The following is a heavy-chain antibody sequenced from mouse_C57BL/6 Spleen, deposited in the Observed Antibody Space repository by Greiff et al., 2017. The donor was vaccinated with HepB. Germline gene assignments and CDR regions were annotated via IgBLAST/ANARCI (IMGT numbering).Heavy chain of an antibody. D-gene: IGHD2-4*01. J-gene: IGHJ4*01. Sequence: EVKLMESGGGLVQPGGSLKLSCAASGFTFSDYYMYWVRQTPEKRLEWVAYISNGGGSTYYPDTVKGRFTISRDNAKNTLYLQMSRLKAEDTAMYYCARNDYDGFYAMDYWGQGTSVTVSS. CDR1: GFTFSDYY. V-gene: IGHV5-12*01. CDR3: ARNDYDGFYAMDY. CDR2: ISNGGGST.